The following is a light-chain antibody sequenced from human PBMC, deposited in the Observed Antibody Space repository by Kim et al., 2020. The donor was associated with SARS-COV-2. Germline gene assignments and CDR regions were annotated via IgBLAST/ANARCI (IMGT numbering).Light chain of an antibody. CDR1: EKIGTW. V-gene: IGKV1-5*03. Sequence: SESVVERVPIYCRDSEKIGTWLAWYQQNPGRAHSLLIYLAYTLESGVSSRFSGTGSGTEFSLSITSLQRDDLETYYCQHYSRFPYAFGQETKLEI. J-gene: IGKJ2*01. CDR2: LAY. CDR3: QHYSRFPYA.